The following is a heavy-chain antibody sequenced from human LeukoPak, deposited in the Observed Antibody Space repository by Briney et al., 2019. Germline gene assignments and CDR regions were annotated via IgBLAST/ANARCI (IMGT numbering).Heavy chain of an antibody. CDR1: GFPFTSYW. J-gene: IGHJ4*02. D-gene: IGHD3-22*01. CDR3: ARTIAFYYDSSSYMGF. CDR2: FHPGDSET. V-gene: IGHV5-51*01. Sequence: GESLKISCKGSGFPFTSYWIGWVRQKPGKGLEWMGIFHPGDSETRSSPSFQGLVTMSADQSITTAYLQWNSLKASDTAMYFCARTIAFYYDSSSYMGFWGQGTQVIVSS.